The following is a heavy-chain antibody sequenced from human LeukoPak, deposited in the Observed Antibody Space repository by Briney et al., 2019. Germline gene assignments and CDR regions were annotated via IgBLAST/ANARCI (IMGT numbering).Heavy chain of an antibody. CDR2: ISGSGGST. CDR3: AKSRTIFGVAITYGYFDY. CDR1: GFTFSSYA. V-gene: IGHV3-23*01. Sequence: GGSLRLSCAASGFTFSSYAMSWVRQAPGKGLEWVSAISGSGGSTYYADSVKGRFTISRDNSKNTLYLQMNSLRAEDTAVYYCAKSRTIFGVAITYGYFDYWGQGTLVTVSS. D-gene: IGHD3-3*01. J-gene: IGHJ4*02.